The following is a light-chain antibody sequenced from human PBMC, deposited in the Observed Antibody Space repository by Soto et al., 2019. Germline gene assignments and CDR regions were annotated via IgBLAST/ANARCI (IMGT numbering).Light chain of an antibody. Sequence: IVMTQSPATLSMSPGERATLSCRASQSLNRDLAWYQQKPGQSPRLLIFGASIRATGIQARFSGSGSGTEFTLTIGSLQSEDCALYYCKQYNNWPGTFGQGTKVDIK. J-gene: IGKJ1*01. CDR2: GAS. V-gene: IGKV3-15*01. CDR3: KQYNNWPGT. CDR1: QSLNRD.